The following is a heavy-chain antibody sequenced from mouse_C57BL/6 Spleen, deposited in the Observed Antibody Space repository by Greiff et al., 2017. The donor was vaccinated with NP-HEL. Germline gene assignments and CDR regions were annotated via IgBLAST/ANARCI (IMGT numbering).Heavy chain of an antibody. J-gene: IGHJ3*01. CDR1: GYAFTNYL. D-gene: IGHD2-4*01. Sequence: QVQLQQSGAELVRPGTSVKVSCKASGYAFTNYLIEWVKQRPGQGLEWIGVINPGSGGTNYNEKFKGKATLTADKSSSTAYMQLSSLTSEDSAVYFCARSDYDWFAYWGQGTLVTVSA. CDR3: ARSDYDWFAY. V-gene: IGHV1-54*01. CDR2: INPGSGGT.